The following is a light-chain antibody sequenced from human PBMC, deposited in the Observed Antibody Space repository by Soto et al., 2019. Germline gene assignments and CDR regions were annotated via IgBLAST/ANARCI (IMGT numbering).Light chain of an antibody. V-gene: IGKV3-11*01. CDR1: QKISGY. Sequence: DIVVTQAQATLSLSPGQTATLSSTASQKISGYLALSPQKPGQAPRLLIYDAPNRASGIPVRFSGSGSGTDFTVNVRSLETEDFAVYYCQQRSNLPWTFGQRTQV. CDR2: DAP. J-gene: IGKJ1*01. CDR3: QQRSNLPWT.